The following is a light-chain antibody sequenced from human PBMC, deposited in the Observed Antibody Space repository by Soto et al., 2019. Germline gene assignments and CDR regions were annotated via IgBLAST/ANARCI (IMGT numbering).Light chain of an antibody. CDR2: DVS. CDR1: QSVGSY. CDR3: QHRSSWPRGT. J-gene: IGKJ1*01. V-gene: IGKV3-11*01. Sequence: EIVLTQSPATLSLSPGERATLSYRASQSVGSYLAWYQHKPGQAPRLLIYDVSNRATGVPARFSGSGSGTDFTLTISRLEPEDCAIYYCQHRSSWPRGTFGQGTKVEIK.